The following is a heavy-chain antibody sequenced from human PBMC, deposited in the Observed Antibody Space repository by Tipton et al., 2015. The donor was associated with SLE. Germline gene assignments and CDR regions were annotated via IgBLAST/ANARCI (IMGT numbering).Heavy chain of an antibody. D-gene: IGHD3-16*01. Sequence: WSWIRQPPGRGLEWIGYIFTSGNTNYNPSLKSRVTISVDTSNNHFSLKLSSVTAADTAVYYCARGTITSGGALEYWGQGTLVTVSS. J-gene: IGHJ4*02. CDR3: ARGTITSGGALEY. CDR2: IFTSGNT. V-gene: IGHV4-4*09.